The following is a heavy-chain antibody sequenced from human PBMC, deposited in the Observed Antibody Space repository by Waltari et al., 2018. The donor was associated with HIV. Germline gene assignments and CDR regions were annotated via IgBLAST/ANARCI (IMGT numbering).Heavy chain of an antibody. V-gene: IGHV5-51*01. CDR3: ARHGFGTSLYDSSEYSPLDF. Sequence: EVQLVQSGAEVKKPGESLKISCKGSGYSFTSYWIGWVRQMPGKGLEVMGIIYPGVPDNRYSPAFQGQVISSVDKSISTAYLQWSSLKASDTAMYYCARHGFGTSLYDSSEYSPLDFWGQGTLVTVSS. D-gene: IGHD3-22*01. J-gene: IGHJ4*02. CDR1: GYSFTSYW. CDR2: IYPGVPDN.